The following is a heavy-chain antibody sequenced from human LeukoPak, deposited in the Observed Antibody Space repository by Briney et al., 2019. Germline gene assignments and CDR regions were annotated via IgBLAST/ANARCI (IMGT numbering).Heavy chain of an antibody. V-gene: IGHV3-30*04. D-gene: IGHD6-13*01. CDR2: ISHDGNNK. Sequence: GGSLRLSCAASGFTFSNYAMHLVRQAPDKGLEWVAVISHDGNNKYYADSVKGRFTISRDNSKNTLYLQMNSLRAEDTAVYYCASLIAAAGNTFDYWGQGTLVTVSS. CDR3: ASLIAAAGNTFDY. CDR1: GFTFSNYA. J-gene: IGHJ4*02.